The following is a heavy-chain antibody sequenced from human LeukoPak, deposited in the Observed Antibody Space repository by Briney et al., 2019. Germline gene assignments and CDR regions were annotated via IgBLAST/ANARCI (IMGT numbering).Heavy chain of an antibody. V-gene: IGHV1-18*01. CDR2: ISAYNGNI. CDR1: GYTFTSYG. D-gene: IGHD2/OR15-2a*01. Sequence: EASVKVSCKASGYTFTSYGISWVRQAPGQGLEWMGWISAYNGNIYFAQNLQGRVTMTTDTSTSTAYMELRSLRSDDTAVYYCAREEYCNSTTCYKAFDIWGQGTMVTVSS. CDR3: AREEYCNSTTCYKAFDI. J-gene: IGHJ3*02.